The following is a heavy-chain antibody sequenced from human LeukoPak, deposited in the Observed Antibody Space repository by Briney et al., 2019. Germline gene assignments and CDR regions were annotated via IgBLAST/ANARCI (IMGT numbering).Heavy chain of an antibody. CDR3: ARGQTTVTN. D-gene: IGHD4-17*01. Sequence: GGSLRLSCAASGFTCSSYWMSWVRQAPGKGLEWVANIKQVGSEKYYVDSVKGRFNITRDNAKNSLYLQMNSLRAEDTAVYFCARGQTTVTNWGQGTLVTVSS. CDR1: GFTCSSYW. J-gene: IGHJ4*02. CDR2: IKQVGSEK. V-gene: IGHV3-7*03.